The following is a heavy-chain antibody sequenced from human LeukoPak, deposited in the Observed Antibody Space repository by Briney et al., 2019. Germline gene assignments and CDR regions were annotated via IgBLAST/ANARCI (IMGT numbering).Heavy chain of an antibody. V-gene: IGHV3-48*03. CDR2: ISRSGTII. CDR1: GFTFSGYE. Sequence: AGGSLRLSCAASGFTFSGYEMNWVRQAPGKGLEWVSYISRSGTIISYADSVKGRFTISRDNAKISLYLQMNSLRTEDTAVYYCAREKNSLFDYWGQGTLVTVSS. J-gene: IGHJ4*02. D-gene: IGHD4-23*01. CDR3: AREKNSLFDY.